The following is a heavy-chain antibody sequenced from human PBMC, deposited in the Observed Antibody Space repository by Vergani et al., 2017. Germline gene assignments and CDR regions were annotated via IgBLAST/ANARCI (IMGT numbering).Heavy chain of an antibody. Sequence: QVQLVQSGAEVKKPGASVKVSCKASGYTFTGYYMHWVRQAPGQGLEWMGWINPNSGGTNYAQKFQGRVTMTRDPSISTAYMGLSRLRSDDTAVYYCARYPRLNIAVAGVNWFDPWGQGTLVTVSS. V-gene: IGHV1-2*02. J-gene: IGHJ5*02. D-gene: IGHD6-19*01. CDR1: GYTFTGYY. CDR2: INPNSGGT. CDR3: ARYPRLNIAVAGVNWFDP.